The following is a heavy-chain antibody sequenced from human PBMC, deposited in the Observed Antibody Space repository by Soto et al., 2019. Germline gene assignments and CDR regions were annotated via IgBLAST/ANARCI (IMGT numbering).Heavy chain of an antibody. CDR1: GGSVSSSSYY. D-gene: IGHD1-7*01. V-gene: IGHV4-39*07. J-gene: IGHJ5*02. CDR3: ARSLNYVNYFDP. CDR2: VYYSGST. Sequence: SETLSLTCTVSGGSVSSSSYYWGWVRQPPGKGLEWIGSVYYSGSTDYNPSLKSRVTISVDTANSHFSLTLNSVTAADTAVYYCARSLNYVNYFDPWGQGTLVTVPS.